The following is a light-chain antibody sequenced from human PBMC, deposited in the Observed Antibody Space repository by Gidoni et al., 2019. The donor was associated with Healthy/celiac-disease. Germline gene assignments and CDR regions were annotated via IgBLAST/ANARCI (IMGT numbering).Light chain of an antibody. CDR3: QQYNSYSWT. Sequence: DIQMTQSPSTLSASVGDRVTITCRASQSISSWLAWYQQKPGKAPKLLIYDASSLESGVPSRFSGSGSGTEFILTIRSLQPDDFATYYCQQYNSYSWTFGQGTKVEIK. V-gene: IGKV1-5*01. CDR1: QSISSW. CDR2: DAS. J-gene: IGKJ1*01.